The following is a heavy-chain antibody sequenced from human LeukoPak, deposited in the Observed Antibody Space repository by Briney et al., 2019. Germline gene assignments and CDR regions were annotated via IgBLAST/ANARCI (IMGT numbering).Heavy chain of an antibody. CDR2: VYYSGST. CDR1: GGSISSDY. CDR3: ARGVGAAPQ. Sequence: SETLSLTCTVSGGSISSDYWSWIRQPPGKGLEWIGYVYYSGSTNYNPSLKSRVTISVDTSKNQFSLKLRSVTAADTAVYYCARGVGAAPQWGQGTLVTVSS. D-gene: IGHD1-26*01. J-gene: IGHJ4*02. V-gene: IGHV4-59*01.